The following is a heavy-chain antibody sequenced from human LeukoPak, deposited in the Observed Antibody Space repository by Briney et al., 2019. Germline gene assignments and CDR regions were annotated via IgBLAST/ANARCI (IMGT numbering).Heavy chain of an antibody. J-gene: IGHJ6*03. V-gene: IGHV1-18*01. CDR2: MSPNNGNT. D-gene: IGHD4-11*01. Sequence: ASVKVSCKASGYTFNTYDINWVRQAAGQGLEWMGWMSPNNGNTGYAQKLQGRVTMTTDTSTSTAYMELRSLRSDDTAVYYCARALQDHYYYYYYMDVWGKGTTVTVSS. CDR1: GYTFNTYD. CDR3: ARALQDHYYYYYYMDV.